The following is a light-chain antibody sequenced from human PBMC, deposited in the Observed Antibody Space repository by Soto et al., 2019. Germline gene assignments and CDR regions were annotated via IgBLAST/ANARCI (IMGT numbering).Light chain of an antibody. CDR2: GAS. Sequence: EVVLTQSPGTLSLSPGERGTLSCRASQSVDSSTLAWYQQKPGQAPRLLISGASKRATGTPDRFSGSGSGTDFTLTISRLEPADFAVYYCQHFDDSLTFGGGTKVEIK. CDR3: QHFDDSLT. J-gene: IGKJ4*01. V-gene: IGKV3-20*01. CDR1: QSVDSST.